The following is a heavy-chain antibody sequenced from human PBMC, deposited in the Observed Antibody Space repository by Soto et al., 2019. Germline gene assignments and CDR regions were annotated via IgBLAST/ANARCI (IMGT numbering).Heavy chain of an antibody. Sequence: GGSLRLSCAAPGFTFISYAMSWVRQAPGKGLEWVSAISGSGGSTYYPDSVKGRFTISRDNSKNTLYLQMNSLRAEDTAVYYCAKDYDFWSDYYFDYWGQGTLVTVSS. V-gene: IGHV3-23*01. D-gene: IGHD3-3*01. J-gene: IGHJ4*02. CDR3: AKDYDFWSDYYFDY. CDR1: GFTFISYA. CDR2: ISGSGGST.